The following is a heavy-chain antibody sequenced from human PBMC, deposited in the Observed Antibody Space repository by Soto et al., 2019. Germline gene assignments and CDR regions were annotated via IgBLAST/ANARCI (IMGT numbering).Heavy chain of an antibody. Sequence: SETLSLTCTVSGGSISSYYWSWIRQPPGTGLEWIGYIYYSGSTNYSPSLKSRVTISVDTSKNQFSLKLGSVTAADTAVYYCARASSSGYFDYWGQGSLVTVSS. CDR3: ARASSSGYFDY. CDR1: GGSISSYY. J-gene: IGHJ4*02. D-gene: IGHD3-3*01. V-gene: IGHV4-59*01. CDR2: IYYSGST.